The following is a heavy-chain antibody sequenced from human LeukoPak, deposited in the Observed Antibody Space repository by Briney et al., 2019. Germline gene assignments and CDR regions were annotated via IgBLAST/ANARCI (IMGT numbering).Heavy chain of an antibody. CDR1: GFTFSGSA. CDR2: IRSKPNSYAT. V-gene: IGHV3-73*01. Sequence: GGSLRLSCAASGFTFSGSAIHWVRQASGKGLEWVGRIRSKPNSYATAYAASVKGRFTISRDDSNNTAYLQMNSLRAEDTAVYYCARDPYCSSTSCFINWFDPWGQGTLVTVSS. D-gene: IGHD2-2*01. J-gene: IGHJ5*02. CDR3: ARDPYCSSTSCFINWFDP.